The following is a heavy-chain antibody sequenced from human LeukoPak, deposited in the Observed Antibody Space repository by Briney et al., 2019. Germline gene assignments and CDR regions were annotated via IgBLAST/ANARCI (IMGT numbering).Heavy chain of an antibody. D-gene: IGHD6-13*01. CDR1: GFTFSSYW. CDR3: AKTYSSSRAHYYYYYMDV. CDR2: IKQDGSEK. V-gene: IGHV3-7*03. J-gene: IGHJ6*03. Sequence: GGSLRLSCAASGFTFSSYWMSWVRQAPGKGLEWVANIKQDGSEKYYVDSVQGRFTISRDNSKNTLYLQMNSLRAEDTAVYYCAKTYSSSRAHYYYYYMDVWGKGTTVTISS.